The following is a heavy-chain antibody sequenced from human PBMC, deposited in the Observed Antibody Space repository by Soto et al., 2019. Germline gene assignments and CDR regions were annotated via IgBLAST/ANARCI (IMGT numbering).Heavy chain of an antibody. Sequence: QVQLQQWGAGLLKPSETLSLTCAVYGGSFSGYYWSWIRQPPGKGLEWIGEINHSGSTNYNPTFKRRVTTPRNTSKNQVCLKLSSVTAADTAVYYCARGCGRIFDYWGQGTLVTVSS. CDR2: INHSGST. J-gene: IGHJ4*02. CDR1: GGSFSGYY. V-gene: IGHV4-34*01. D-gene: IGHD1-1*01. CDR3: ARGCGRIFDY.